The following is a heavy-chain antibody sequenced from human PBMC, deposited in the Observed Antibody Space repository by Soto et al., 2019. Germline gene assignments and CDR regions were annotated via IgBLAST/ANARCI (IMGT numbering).Heavy chain of an antibody. CDR2: IIPVFSTA. J-gene: IGHJ4*02. D-gene: IGHD3-22*01. CDR1: GYTFTRYG. V-gene: IGHV1-69*13. Sequence: QVQLVQSGGEVKKAGASVKVSCKASGYTFTRYGISWVRQAPGQGLEWMGGIIPVFSTAYYAQKFQGRVTITADESTNTAYMELSSLRSEDTAMYYCARGGSGYVWFNEFWGQGSLVTVSS. CDR3: ARGGSGYVWFNEF.